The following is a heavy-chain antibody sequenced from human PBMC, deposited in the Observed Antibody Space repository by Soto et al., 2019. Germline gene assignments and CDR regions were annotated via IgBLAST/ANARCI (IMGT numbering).Heavy chain of an antibody. CDR2: IYYSGST. Sequence: QVQLQESGPGLVKPSQTLSLTCTVSGGSISSGGYYWSWIRQHPGKGLEWIGYIYYSGSTYYNPSLKRRVTISVDTSKNQFSLKLSSVTAADTAVYYCARDLVNGDYYYGMDVWGQGTTVTVSS. J-gene: IGHJ6*02. CDR3: ARDLVNGDYYYGMDV. D-gene: IGHD4-17*01. V-gene: IGHV4-31*03. CDR1: GGSISSGGYY.